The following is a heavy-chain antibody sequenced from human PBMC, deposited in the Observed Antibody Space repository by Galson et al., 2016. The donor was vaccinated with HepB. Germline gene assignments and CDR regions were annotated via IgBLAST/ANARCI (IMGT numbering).Heavy chain of an antibody. J-gene: IGHJ5*02. D-gene: IGHD3-10*01. CDR3: ARGGWDGSGGWFDR. V-gene: IGHV4-61*01. Sequence: SETLSLTCSVSGGSVSSGSYYWSWIRRPPGEGLECLGYIFHSGSTNYNPSLKSRVTMSIDTSKKQFSLKLNSVTSADTAIYYCARGGWDGSGGWFDRWGQGTLVTVTS. CDR2: IFHSGST. CDR1: GGSVSSGSYY.